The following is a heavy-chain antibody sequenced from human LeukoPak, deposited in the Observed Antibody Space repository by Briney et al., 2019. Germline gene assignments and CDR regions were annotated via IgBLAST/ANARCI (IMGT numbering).Heavy chain of an antibody. J-gene: IGHJ4*02. CDR2: ISFDGSNK. CDR3: ARVSSVGAKAGAFDY. Sequence: GGSLRLSCATSGFSFGSYAMSWVRQAPGKGLEWVAIISFDGSNKYYADSVKGRFTISRDNSKNTLYLQMNSLRAEDTAVYYCARVSSVGAKAGAFDYWGQGTLVTVSS. D-gene: IGHD1-26*01. CDR1: GFSFGSYA. V-gene: IGHV3-30-3*01.